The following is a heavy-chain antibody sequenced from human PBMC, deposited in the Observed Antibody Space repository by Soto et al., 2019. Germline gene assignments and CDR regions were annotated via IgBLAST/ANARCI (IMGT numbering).Heavy chain of an antibody. CDR2: ISSSGNT. CDR3: ARHLFHYYYYMEV. CDR1: GGSFTNYY. J-gene: IGHJ6*03. V-gene: IGHV4-59*08. Sequence: SETLSLTCTVSGGSFTNYYWSWIRQPPGKGLEWIASISSSGNTNYHPSLKSRVTISLDASKNHFSLGLTSVTAADTAVCYCARHLFHYYYYMEVWGKGTTVTVSS.